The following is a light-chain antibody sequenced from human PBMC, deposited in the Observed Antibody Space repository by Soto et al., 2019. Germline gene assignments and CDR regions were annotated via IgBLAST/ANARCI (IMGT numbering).Light chain of an antibody. CDR1: QTVNAW. J-gene: IGKJ1*01. Sequence: DIQMTQSPSTLSASLGDRVTITCRASQTVNAWLAWYQHKPGKAPKPLIYDASILESGVPARFSGSGSGTEFILTISSLQPDDVGTYYCQQYNTHSGTFGQGTKLEIK. CDR2: DAS. CDR3: QQYNTHSGT. V-gene: IGKV1-5*01.